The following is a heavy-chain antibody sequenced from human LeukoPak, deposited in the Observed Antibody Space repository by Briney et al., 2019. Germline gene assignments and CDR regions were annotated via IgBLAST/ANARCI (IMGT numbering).Heavy chain of an antibody. J-gene: IGHJ6*02. D-gene: IGHD5-18*01. Sequence: ASVKVSCKASGYTFTGSYMHWVRQAPGQGLEWMGWINPNSGGTNYAQKFQGRVTMTRDTSISTAYMELSRLRSDDTAVYYCARETTVDTAYYGMDVWGQGTTVTVSS. V-gene: IGHV1-2*02. CDR2: INPNSGGT. CDR1: GYTFTGSY. CDR3: ARETTVDTAYYGMDV.